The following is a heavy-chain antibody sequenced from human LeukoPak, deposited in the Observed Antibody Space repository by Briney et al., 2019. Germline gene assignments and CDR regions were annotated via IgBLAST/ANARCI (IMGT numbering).Heavy chain of an antibody. CDR3: ASQGYYDSSGYYHHDY. J-gene: IGHJ4*02. Sequence: ASVKVSFKGSGYTFTSYDINWVRQATGQGLEWMGWMNPNSGITGYAQKFQGRVTMTRNTSIITAYMQLSSLRSEDTAVYYCASQGYYDSSGYYHHDYWGQGTLVTVSS. CDR1: GYTFTSYD. CDR2: MNPNSGIT. V-gene: IGHV1-8*01. D-gene: IGHD3-22*01.